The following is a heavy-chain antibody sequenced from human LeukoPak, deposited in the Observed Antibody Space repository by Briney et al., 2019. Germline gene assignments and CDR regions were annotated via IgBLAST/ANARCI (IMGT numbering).Heavy chain of an antibody. Sequence: SVKVSCKASGGTFSSYAISWVRQAPGQGLEWMGRIIPILGIANYAQKFQGRVTITADKSTSTAYMELSSLRSEDTAAYYCATEGWFGESTLYYFDYWGQGTLVTVSS. CDR3: ATEGWFGESTLYYFDY. D-gene: IGHD3-10*01. CDR1: GGTFSSYA. J-gene: IGHJ4*02. CDR2: IIPILGIA. V-gene: IGHV1-69*04.